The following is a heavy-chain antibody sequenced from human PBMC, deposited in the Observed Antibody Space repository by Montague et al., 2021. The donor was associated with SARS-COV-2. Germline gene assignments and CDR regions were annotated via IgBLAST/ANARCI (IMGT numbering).Heavy chain of an antibody. Sequence: SETLSLTCAVYGGSFRRYYWSWIRQPPGKGLVLIWEINHSGSANYNPSLKSRVTISVDTSKNQFSLKLSSVTAADTAVYYCARVRYYGSGTSLVMDVWGQGTTVTVSS. V-gene: IGHV4-34*01. CDR3: ARVRYYGSGTSLVMDV. D-gene: IGHD3-10*01. CDR1: GGSFRRYY. J-gene: IGHJ6*02. CDR2: INHSGSA.